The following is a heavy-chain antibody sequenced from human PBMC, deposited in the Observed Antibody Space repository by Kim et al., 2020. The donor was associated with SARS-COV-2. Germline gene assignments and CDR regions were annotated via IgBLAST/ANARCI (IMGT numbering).Heavy chain of an antibody. J-gene: IGHJ6*02. V-gene: IGHV1-69*01. D-gene: IGHD7-27*01. Sequence: KFQGRVTITADESTSTAYMELSSLRSEDTAVYYCAREVGTGDRRYYGMDVWGQGTTVTVSS. CDR3: AREVGTGDRRYYGMDV.